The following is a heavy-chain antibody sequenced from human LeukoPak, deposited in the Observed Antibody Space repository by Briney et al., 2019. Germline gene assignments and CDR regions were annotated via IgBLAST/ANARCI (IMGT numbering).Heavy chain of an antibody. V-gene: IGHV4-39*07. Sequence: SETVSLTCTVSGGSISSSSYYWGWIRQPPGKGLEWIGSIYYSGSTYYNPSLKSRVTISVDTSKNQFSLKLSSVTAADTAVYYCAKSIAAEFYFDYWGQGTLVTVSS. D-gene: IGHD6-13*01. CDR2: IYYSGST. J-gene: IGHJ4*02. CDR3: AKSIAAEFYFDY. CDR1: GGSISSSSYY.